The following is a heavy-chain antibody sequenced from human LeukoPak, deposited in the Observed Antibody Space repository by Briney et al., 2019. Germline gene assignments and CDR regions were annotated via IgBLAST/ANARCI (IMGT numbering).Heavy chain of an antibody. J-gene: IGHJ4*02. V-gene: IGHV1-46*01. D-gene: IGHD6-6*01. Sequence: ASVKVSCKASGYTFPSYFMHWVRQAPGQGLEWMGIINPTGGSTTYAQKFQGRVTMTRDTSTSTVYMELSSLRSDDMAVYYCARTAARRFGYWGQGTLVTVSS. CDR1: GYTFPSYF. CDR2: INPTGGST. CDR3: ARTAARRFGY.